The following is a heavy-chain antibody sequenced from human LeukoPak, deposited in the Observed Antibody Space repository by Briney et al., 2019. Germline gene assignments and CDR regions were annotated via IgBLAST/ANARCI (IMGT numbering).Heavy chain of an antibody. D-gene: IGHD3-22*01. J-gene: IGHJ4*02. Sequence: PGGSLRLSCPVSGFTFSDYAMTLVRQAPGKGLEWVSSIFAGGGAALYADSVRGRFTIFRDDSKSTLFLQMHSLRAEDTAIYYCAKNYYDRRGPYSWVFDYWGQGTLVTVSS. CDR2: IFAGGGAA. V-gene: IGHV3-23*01. CDR1: GFTFSDYA. CDR3: AKNYYDRRGPYSWVFDY.